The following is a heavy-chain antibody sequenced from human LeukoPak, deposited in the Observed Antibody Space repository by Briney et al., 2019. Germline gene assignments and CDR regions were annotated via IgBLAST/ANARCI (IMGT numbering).Heavy chain of an antibody. CDR2: INTNTGNP. CDR3: ARRITLVRGVRLGDWFDP. J-gene: IGHJ5*02. V-gene: IGHV7-4-1*02. D-gene: IGHD3-10*01. CDR1: GYTFTSYT. Sequence: ASVKVSCKASGYTFTSYTINWVRQAPGQGLEWMGWINTNTGNPTYAQGFTGRFVFSLDTSVSTAYPQISSLKAEDTAVYYCARRITLVRGVRLGDWFDPWGQGSLVTVSS.